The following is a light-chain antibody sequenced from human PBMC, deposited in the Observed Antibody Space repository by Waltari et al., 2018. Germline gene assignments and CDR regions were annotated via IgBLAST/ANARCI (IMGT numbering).Light chain of an antibody. J-gene: IGLJ2*01. Sequence: QSVLTQPPSVSGAPGQRVTISCTGSSSNIGAGYDVHWYQQLPGSAPKLLIYANIDRPSGVPDRFSGSKSGTSASLAITGLQAEDEADYYCQSYDRSLSVRVFDGGTKLTVL. CDR2: ANI. V-gene: IGLV1-40*01. CDR1: SSNIGAGYD. CDR3: QSYDRSLSVRV.